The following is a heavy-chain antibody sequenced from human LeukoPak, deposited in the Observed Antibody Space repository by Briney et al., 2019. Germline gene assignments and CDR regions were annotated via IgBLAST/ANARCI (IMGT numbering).Heavy chain of an antibody. Sequence: AETLSLTCTVSGCSINSYYWSWIRQPAGKGLEWIGRIQASGSTTYNPSLKSRVTMSADTYKNQFSLKLSSVTAADTAIYYCGRAQWLLPPDIWGQGTMVTVSS. CDR3: GRAQWLLPPDI. D-gene: IGHD5-12*01. V-gene: IGHV4-4*07. CDR2: IQASGST. J-gene: IGHJ3*02. CDR1: GCSINSYY.